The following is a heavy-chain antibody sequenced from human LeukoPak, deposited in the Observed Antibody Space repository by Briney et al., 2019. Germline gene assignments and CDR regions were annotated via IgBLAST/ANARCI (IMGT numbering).Heavy chain of an antibody. CDR2: IYHSGST. CDR1: GGSISSSSYY. V-gene: IGHV4-39*07. Sequence: PSETLSLTCTVSGGSISSSSYYWGWIRQPPGKGLEWIGSIYHSGSTYYNPSLKSRVTIAVETSKNQFSLQLNSVTPEDTATYYCAREALGTPASGWIWEWFDPWGQGTLVTVSS. CDR3: AREALGTPASGWIWEWFDP. D-gene: IGHD6-19*01. J-gene: IGHJ5*02.